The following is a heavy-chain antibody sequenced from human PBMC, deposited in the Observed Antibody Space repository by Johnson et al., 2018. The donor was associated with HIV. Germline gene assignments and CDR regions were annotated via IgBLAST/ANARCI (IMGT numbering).Heavy chain of an antibody. CDR1: GFTFSSYA. Sequence: QVQLVESGGGVVQPGRSLRLSCAASGFTFSSYAMHWVRQAPGNGLEWVAVIWYDGSNKYYAYSVKGRFTISRDNSKNTLYLQMNSLRAEDTAVYYCAKAELIRFGELNDGFDIWGQGTMVTVSS. CDR2: IWYDGSNK. J-gene: IGHJ3*02. V-gene: IGHV3-33*06. D-gene: IGHD3-10*01. CDR3: AKAELIRFGELNDGFDI.